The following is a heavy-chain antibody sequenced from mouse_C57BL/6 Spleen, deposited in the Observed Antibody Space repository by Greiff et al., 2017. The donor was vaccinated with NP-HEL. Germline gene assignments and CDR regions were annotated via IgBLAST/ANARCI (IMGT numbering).Heavy chain of an antibody. J-gene: IGHJ4*01. CDR2: INPYNGGT. Sequence: EVQLQQSGPVLVKPGASVKMSCKASGYTFTDYYMNWVKQSHGKSLEWIGVINPYNGGTSYNQKFKGKATLTVDKSSSTAYMELNSLTSEDSAVYYCASRGSSGNYAMDDWGQGTSVTVSS. CDR3: ASRGSSGNYAMDD. CDR1: GYTFTDYY. V-gene: IGHV1-19*01. D-gene: IGHD1-1*01.